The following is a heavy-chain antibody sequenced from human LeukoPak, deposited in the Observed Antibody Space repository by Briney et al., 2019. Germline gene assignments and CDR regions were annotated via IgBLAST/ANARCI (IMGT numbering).Heavy chain of an antibody. D-gene: IGHD3-3*01. J-gene: IGHJ6*03. Sequence: PSETLSLTCAVYGGSFSGYYWSWIRQPPGKGLEWVGEINHSGSTNYNPSLKGRVTISVDTSKNQFSLKLSSVTAADTAVYYCARRGSITIFGVVSDYYYYMDVWGKGTTVTVSS. CDR2: INHSGST. V-gene: IGHV4-34*01. CDR3: ARRGSITIFGVVSDYYYYMDV. CDR1: GGSFSGYY.